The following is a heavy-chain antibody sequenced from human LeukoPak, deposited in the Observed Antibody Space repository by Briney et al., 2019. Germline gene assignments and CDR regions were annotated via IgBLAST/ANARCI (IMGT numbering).Heavy chain of an antibody. CDR3: ARRTFFSGFRY. Sequence: PSETLSLTCAVYGGSFSGYYWSWIRQPPGKGLEWIGEINHSGSTNYNPSLKSRVTISVDTSKNQFSLKLSSVTAADTAVYYCARRTFFSGFRYWGQGTLDTVSS. D-gene: IGHD2/OR15-2a*01. CDR2: INHSGST. J-gene: IGHJ4*02. CDR1: GGSFSGYY. V-gene: IGHV4-34*01.